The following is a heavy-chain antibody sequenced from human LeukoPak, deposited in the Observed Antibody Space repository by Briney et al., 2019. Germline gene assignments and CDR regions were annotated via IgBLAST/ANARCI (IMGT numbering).Heavy chain of an antibody. CDR2: ISSSGSTI. D-gene: IGHD3-16*02. CDR1: GFTFGDHA. CDR3: ARGYDYVWGSYRKGFDY. V-gene: IGHV3-48*03. Sequence: PGGSLRLSCTASGFTFGDHAMSWVRQAPGKGLEWVSYISSSGSTIYYADSVKGRFTISRDNAKNTLYLQMNSLRAEDTAVYYCARGYDYVWGSYRKGFDYWGQGTLVTVSS. J-gene: IGHJ4*02.